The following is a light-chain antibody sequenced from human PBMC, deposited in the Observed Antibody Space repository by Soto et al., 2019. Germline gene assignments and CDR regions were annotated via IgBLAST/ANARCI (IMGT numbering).Light chain of an antibody. Sequence: QSALTQPPSASGSPGQSVTISCTGTSSDVGAYDYVSWFQQHPGKAPKLIIYQVTKRPSGVPDRFFGSKSGNTASLTVSGLQAEDEADYYCSSYVVSYNWVFGGGTKVTVL. V-gene: IGLV2-8*01. CDR2: QVT. CDR3: SSYVVSYNWV. J-gene: IGLJ3*02. CDR1: SSDVGAYDY.